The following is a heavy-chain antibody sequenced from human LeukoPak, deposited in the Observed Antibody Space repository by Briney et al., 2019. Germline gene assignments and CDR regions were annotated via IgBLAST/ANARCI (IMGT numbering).Heavy chain of an antibody. CDR3: ARGRAANSRTYYFDY. V-gene: IGHV3-30*04. CDR2: ISYDGRDR. CDR1: GFTFSTYA. Sequence: GGSLRLSCAASGFTFSTYAMHWVRQAPGKGLEWVAVISYDGRDRYQADSVKGRFTVSRDNSRNTLSLQMDSLRPEDTAMYYCARGRAANSRTYYFDYWGQGTLVTVSS. D-gene: IGHD4/OR15-4a*01. J-gene: IGHJ4*02.